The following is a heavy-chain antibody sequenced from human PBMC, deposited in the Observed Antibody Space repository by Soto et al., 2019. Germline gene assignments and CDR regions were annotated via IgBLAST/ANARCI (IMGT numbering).Heavy chain of an antibody. D-gene: IGHD2-21*01. CDR2: IDWNDDK. CDR1: GFSLSTDGMC. Sequence: PTLVNPTQTLTLTCTISGFSLSTDGMCVSWIRQPPGKALEWLARIDWNDDKYYSTSLKTRLTISKDTSKNQAVLTMTKLDPADTATYYCARVWWFGEKEYFQNWGQGTLVTVSS. V-gene: IGHV2-70*11. J-gene: IGHJ1*01. CDR3: ARVWWFGEKEYFQN.